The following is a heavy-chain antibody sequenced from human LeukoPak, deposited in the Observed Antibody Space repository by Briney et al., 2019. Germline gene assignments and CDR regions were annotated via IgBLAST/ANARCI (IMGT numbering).Heavy chain of an antibody. CDR2: ISYDGSNK. V-gene: IGHV3-30*18. D-gene: IGHD3-22*01. J-gene: IGHJ4*02. CDR1: GFTFSSYG. CDR3: AKGPPTYYYDSSGYYYRY. Sequence: GRSLRLSCAASGFTFSSYGVHWVRQAPGKGLEWVAVISYDGSNKYYADSVKGRFTISRDNSKNTLYLQMNSLRAEDTAVYYCAKGPPTYYYDSSGYYYRYWGQGTLVTVSS.